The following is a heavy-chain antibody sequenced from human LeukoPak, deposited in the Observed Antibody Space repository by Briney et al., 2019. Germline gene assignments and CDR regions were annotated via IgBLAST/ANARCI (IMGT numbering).Heavy chain of an antibody. D-gene: IGHD4-23*01. J-gene: IGHJ6*03. CDR1: GFTFSSFD. CDR2: IGTGSGT. Sequence: PGGSLRLSCAASGFTFSSFDMHWVRQPTGQGLEWVSTIGTGSGTYYPASVEGRFTLSRDNAKNALYLQMNSLTAEDTAVYYCARGASGGGSYYMDVGGKGTTVTVS. CDR3: ARGASGGGSYYMDV. V-gene: IGHV3-13*01.